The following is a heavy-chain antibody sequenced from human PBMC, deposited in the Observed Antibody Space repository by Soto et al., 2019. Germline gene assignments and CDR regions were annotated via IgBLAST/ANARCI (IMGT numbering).Heavy chain of an antibody. D-gene: IGHD6-13*01. CDR1: GVSFSGYY. Sequence: QVQLQQWGAGLLKPSETLSLTCAVYGVSFSGYYWSWIRPPPGKGLDLMGEINHSGSTTYNPSLKRRVTLSGDTSKNQFSLKLSSVTAADKAVYYCARGGSSSWYWGQGLLYYFDYWGQGTLVTVSS. J-gene: IGHJ4*02. V-gene: IGHV4-34*01. CDR3: ARGGSSSWYWGQGLLYYFDY. CDR2: INHSGST.